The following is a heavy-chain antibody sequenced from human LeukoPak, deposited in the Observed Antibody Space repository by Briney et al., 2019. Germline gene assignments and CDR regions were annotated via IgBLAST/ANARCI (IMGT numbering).Heavy chain of an antibody. Sequence: PSETLSLTCAVYGGSFSGYYWSWIRQPPGKGLEWIGEVNHSGSTNYNPSLKSQVTISVDTSKNQFSLKLSSVTAADTAVYYCARVRRTVVVVPAAPYMDVWGKGTTVTVSS. J-gene: IGHJ6*03. D-gene: IGHD2-2*01. CDR2: VNHSGST. CDR1: GGSFSGYY. CDR3: ARVRRTVVVVPAAPYMDV. V-gene: IGHV4-34*01.